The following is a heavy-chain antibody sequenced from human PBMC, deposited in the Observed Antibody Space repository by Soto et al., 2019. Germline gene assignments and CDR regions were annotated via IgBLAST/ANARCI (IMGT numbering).Heavy chain of an antibody. V-gene: IGHV3-23*01. Sequence: GGSLRLSCAASGFTFSSYAISWVRQAPGKGLEWVSAISGSGGSTYYADSVKGRFTISRDNSKNTLYLQMNSLRAEDTAVYYCAKDPYYDFGPDVWGQGTTVTVSS. CDR3: AKDPYYDFGPDV. CDR2: ISGSGGST. D-gene: IGHD3-3*01. J-gene: IGHJ6*02. CDR1: GFTFSSYA.